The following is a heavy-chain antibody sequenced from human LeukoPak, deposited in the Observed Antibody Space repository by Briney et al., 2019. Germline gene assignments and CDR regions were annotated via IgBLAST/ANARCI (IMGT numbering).Heavy chain of an antibody. Sequence: PGGSLRLSCAASGFTVSSNYMSWVRQAPGKGLEWVSIIYSGGSTYYADSVKGRFTISRDDSKNTLYLQTNSLRAEDTAVYYCARDLASVADYWGQGTLVTVSS. J-gene: IGHJ4*02. CDR2: IYSGGST. CDR1: GFTVSSNY. CDR3: ARDLASVADY. V-gene: IGHV3-66*01. D-gene: IGHD6-19*01.